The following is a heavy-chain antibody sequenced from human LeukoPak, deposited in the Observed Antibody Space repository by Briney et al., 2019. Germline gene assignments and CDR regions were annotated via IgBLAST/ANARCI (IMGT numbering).Heavy chain of an antibody. D-gene: IGHD3-22*01. CDR1: GGTFSSYA. CDR3: ATGVEHYYDSSGPRGAFDI. CDR2: IIPILGIA. J-gene: IGHJ3*02. V-gene: IGHV1-69*04. Sequence: GASVKVSCKASGGTFSSYAISWVRQAPGQGLEWMGRIIPILGIANYAQKFQGRVTITADKSTSTAYMELSSLRSEDTAVYYCATGVEHYYDSSGPRGAFDIWGQGTMVTVSS.